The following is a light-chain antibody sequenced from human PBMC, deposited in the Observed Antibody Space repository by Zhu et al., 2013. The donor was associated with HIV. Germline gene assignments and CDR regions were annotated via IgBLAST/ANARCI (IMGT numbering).Light chain of an antibody. CDR2: GAS. CDR3: HQYNNWPPLT. Sequence: EIVMTQSPATLSVSPGERATLSCRVSQSINSKLAWYQQKPGQAPRLVIYGASIRATGIPARFSGSGSGTEFTLTISSLQSEDFAVYYCHQYNNWPPLTFGGGTKVEIK. J-gene: IGKJ4*01. CDR1: QSINSK. V-gene: IGKV3D-15*01.